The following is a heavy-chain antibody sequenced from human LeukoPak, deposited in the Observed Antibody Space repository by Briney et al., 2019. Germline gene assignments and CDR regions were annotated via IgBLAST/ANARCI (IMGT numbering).Heavy chain of an antibody. V-gene: IGHV3-7*01. CDR3: AREDSGSYHLYSDY. CDR2: LKQTGSGT. J-gene: IGHJ4*02. D-gene: IGHD1-26*01. CDR1: GFTFSDNG. Sequence: GGSLRLSCAASGFTFSDNGMSWVRQAPGKGLEWVANLKQTGSGTANVDSVTGRFTISSDNAKNSLYVQMNSVSAEDTAVYYCAREDSGSYHLYSDYWGQGTLVTVSS.